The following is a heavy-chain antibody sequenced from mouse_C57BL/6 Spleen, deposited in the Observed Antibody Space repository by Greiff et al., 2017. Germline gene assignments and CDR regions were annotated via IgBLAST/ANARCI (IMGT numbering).Heavy chain of an antibody. Sequence: EVKLMESGPGLVKPSQSLSLTCSVTGYSITSGYYWTWIRQFPGNKLEWMGYISYDGSNNYNPSLKTRISITRDTSKNQVFLKLNSVTTEDTATYYWARASSYWYFDVWGTGTTVTVSS. J-gene: IGHJ1*03. V-gene: IGHV3-6*01. CDR3: ARASSYWYFDV. CDR2: ISYDGSN. CDR1: GYSITSGYY. D-gene: IGHD1-1*01.